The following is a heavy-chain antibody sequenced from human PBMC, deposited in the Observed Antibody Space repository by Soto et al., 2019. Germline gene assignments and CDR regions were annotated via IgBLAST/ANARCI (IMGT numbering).Heavy chain of an antibody. V-gene: IGHV1-69*05. CDR1: GVTFSSYA. CDR3: ARVPRGDSSSSGFYGMDV. Sequence: GASVKVSCKASGVTFSSYAISWVRQAPGQGLEWMGGIIPIFGTANYAQKLQGRVTMTTDTSTSTAYMELRSLRSDDTAVYYCARVPRGDSSSSGFYGMDVWGQGTTVTVSS. D-gene: IGHD6-6*01. J-gene: IGHJ6*02. CDR2: IIPIFGTA.